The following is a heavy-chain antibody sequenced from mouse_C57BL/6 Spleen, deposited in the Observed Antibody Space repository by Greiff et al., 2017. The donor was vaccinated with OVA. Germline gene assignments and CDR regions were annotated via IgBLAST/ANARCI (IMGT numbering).Heavy chain of an antibody. CDR1: GYTFTSYG. Sequence: QVQLQQSGAELARPGASVKLSCKASGYTFTSYGISWVKQRTGQGLEWIGEIYPRSGNTYYNEKLKGKATLTADKSSSTAYMGLRSLRSEDSAVYFCARTTVVATRAMGYWGQGTSVTVSS. CDR3: ARTTVVATRAMGY. J-gene: IGHJ4*01. V-gene: IGHV1-81*01. CDR2: IYPRSGNT. D-gene: IGHD1-1*01.